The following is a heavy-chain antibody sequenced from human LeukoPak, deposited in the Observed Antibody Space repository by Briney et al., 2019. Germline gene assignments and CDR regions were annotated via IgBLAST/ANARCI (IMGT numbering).Heavy chain of an antibody. Sequence: GASVKASCKASGYTFTGYYMHWVRQAPGQGLEWMGRINPNSGGTNYAQKFQGRVTMTEDTSTDTAYMELSSLRSEDTAVYYCATSFRDGYNDWGQGTLVTVSS. V-gene: IGHV1-2*06. J-gene: IGHJ4*02. CDR3: ATSFRDGYND. CDR2: INPNSGGT. D-gene: IGHD5-24*01. CDR1: GYTFTGYY.